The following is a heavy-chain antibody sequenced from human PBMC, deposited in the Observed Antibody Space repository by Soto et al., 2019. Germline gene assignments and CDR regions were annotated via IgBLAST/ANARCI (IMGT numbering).Heavy chain of an antibody. Sequence: GGSLRLSCTASGFTFSDYYRGWIRQDPGEGLEYMSYISISGTSVYYADSVKGRFTISRDNTRNSLYLQMNSLSAEDTATYYCARVLYGSGTNWFDPWGQGALVTVSS. J-gene: IGHJ5*02. CDR2: ISISGTSV. D-gene: IGHD3-10*01. CDR3: ARVLYGSGTNWFDP. V-gene: IGHV3-11*01. CDR1: GFTFSDYY.